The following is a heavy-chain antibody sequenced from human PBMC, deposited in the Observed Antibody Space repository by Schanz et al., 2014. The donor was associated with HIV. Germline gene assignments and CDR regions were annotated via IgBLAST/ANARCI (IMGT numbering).Heavy chain of an antibody. CDR2: ISHNGNND. Sequence: VQLLEAGGGLVQPGRSLRLSCAASGFTFSTNDMHWVRQVPGKGLEWVAVISHNGNNDYYADSVRGRITISRDNSKNTLYLQMNSLRADDTAVYYCAKGWRGYSISSWVDYWGQGSLVTVSS. CDR3: AKGWRGYSISSWVDY. V-gene: IGHV3-30*18. CDR1: GFTFSTND. J-gene: IGHJ4*02. D-gene: IGHD6-6*01.